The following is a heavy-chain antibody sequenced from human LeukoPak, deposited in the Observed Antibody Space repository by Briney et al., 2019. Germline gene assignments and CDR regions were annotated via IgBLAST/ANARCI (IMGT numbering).Heavy chain of an antibody. CDR3: ARGGYSYGLFLDFDY. V-gene: IGHV3-74*01. D-gene: IGHD5-18*01. CDR1: GFTFSSYW. CDR2: INSDGSST. Sequence: GGSLRLSCAASGFTFSSYWMHWVRHAPGKGLVWVSRINSDGSSTSYADSVKGRFTISRDNAKNTLYLQMNSLRAEDTAVYYCARGGYSYGLFLDFDYWGQGTLVTVSS. J-gene: IGHJ4*02.